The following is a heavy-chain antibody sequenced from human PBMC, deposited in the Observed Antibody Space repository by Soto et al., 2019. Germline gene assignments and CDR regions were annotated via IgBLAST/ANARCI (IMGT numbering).Heavy chain of an antibody. J-gene: IGHJ4*02. CDR3: AKALLYCSGGSCSSGYFEY. Sequence: PGGSLRLSCAASGFTFSSYAIIWFRQAPGKWLEWVSAISGSGCSRYYAYSVKGRFTISRDNPNNKLYLQIHGLRAAETAVYYCAKALLYCSGGSCSSGYFEYWGQGTLVTVSS. CDR2: ISGSGCSR. V-gene: IGHV3-23*01. CDR1: GFTFSSYA. D-gene: IGHD2-15*01.